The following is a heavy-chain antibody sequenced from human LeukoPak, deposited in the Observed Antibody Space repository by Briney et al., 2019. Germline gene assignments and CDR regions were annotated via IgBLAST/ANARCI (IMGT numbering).Heavy chain of an antibody. Sequence: GASVKVSCKASGGTFSSYAISWVRQAPGQGLEWMGGIIPIFGTANYAQKFQGRVTITTDESTSTAYMELSSLRSEDTAVYYCARVASQYSSSWPRDYWGQGTLVTVSS. J-gene: IGHJ4*02. CDR1: GGTFSSYA. CDR2: IIPIFGTA. CDR3: ARVASQYSSSWPRDY. D-gene: IGHD6-13*01. V-gene: IGHV1-69*05.